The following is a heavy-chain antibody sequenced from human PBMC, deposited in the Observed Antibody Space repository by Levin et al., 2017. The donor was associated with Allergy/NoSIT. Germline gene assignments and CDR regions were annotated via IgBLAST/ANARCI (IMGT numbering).Heavy chain of an antibody. CDR2: ISRSSSYI. V-gene: IGHV3-21*01. CDR3: SRVIGDCSGGRCYPYYFDY. CDR1: GFTFSSYR. D-gene: IGHD2-15*01. J-gene: IGHJ4*02. Sequence: GGSLRLSCAASGFTFSSYRMNWVRQAPGKGLEWVSSISRSSSYIYYAESVKGRFTISRDNAKNSLYLQMNSLRAEDTAVYYCSRVIGDCSGGRCYPYYFDYWGQGTLVTVSS.